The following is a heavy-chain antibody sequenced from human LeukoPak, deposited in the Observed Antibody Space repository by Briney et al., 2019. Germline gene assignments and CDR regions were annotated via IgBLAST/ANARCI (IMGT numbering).Heavy chain of an antibody. Sequence: GGSLRLSCAASGFTFSSYSMNWVRQAPREGLEWVSSISSSSSYIYYADSVKGRFTISRDNAKNSLYLQMNSLRAEDTAVYYCARLMVRGVDYYFDYWGQGTLVTVSS. V-gene: IGHV3-21*01. D-gene: IGHD3-10*01. J-gene: IGHJ4*02. CDR1: GFTFSSYS. CDR2: ISSSSSYI. CDR3: ARLMVRGVDYYFDY.